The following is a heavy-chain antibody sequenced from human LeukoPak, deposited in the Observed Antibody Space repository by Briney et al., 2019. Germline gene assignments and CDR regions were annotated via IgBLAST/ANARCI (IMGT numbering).Heavy chain of an antibody. D-gene: IGHD5-12*01. CDR2: IYYSGST. V-gene: IGHV4-39*07. Sequence: SETLSLTCTVSGGSISSSSSYWGWIRQPPGKGLEWIGSIYYSGSTYYNPSLKSRVTISVDTSKNQFSLKLSSVTAADTAVYYCARDGYSGNDGIWGQGTLVTVSS. J-gene: IGHJ4*02. CDR3: ARDGYSGNDGI. CDR1: GGSISSSSSY.